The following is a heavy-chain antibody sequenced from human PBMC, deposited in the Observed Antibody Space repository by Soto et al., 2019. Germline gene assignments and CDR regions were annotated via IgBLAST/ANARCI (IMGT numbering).Heavy chain of an antibody. Sequence: SETLSLTCDVSGASITTYYCSCIRQAPGKGLEWIGNVYHTGSTDYNSSLKSRVTISVDTSKNQFSLKVNSVTAADTAVYYCARRLFGSGWTLDSWGQGALVTVSS. CDR1: GASITTYY. CDR2: VYHTGST. D-gene: IGHD6-19*01. J-gene: IGHJ4*02. V-gene: IGHV4-59*01. CDR3: ARRLFGSGWTLDS.